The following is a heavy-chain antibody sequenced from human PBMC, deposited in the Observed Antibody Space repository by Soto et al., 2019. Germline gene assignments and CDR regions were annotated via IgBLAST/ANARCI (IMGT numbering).Heavy chain of an antibody. J-gene: IGHJ4*02. Sequence: EVQLLESGGGLVQPGRSLRLSCAASGFTISTYGMSWVRQVPGKGLEWVSAIGGRGGSTFYADSVKGRFTISRDISKNTVSLQLSSLRADDTAVYYCAKEATYSGYDYWGQGTLVTVSS. V-gene: IGHV3-23*01. CDR3: AKEATYSGYDY. CDR1: GFTISTYG. CDR2: IGGRGGST. D-gene: IGHD5-12*01.